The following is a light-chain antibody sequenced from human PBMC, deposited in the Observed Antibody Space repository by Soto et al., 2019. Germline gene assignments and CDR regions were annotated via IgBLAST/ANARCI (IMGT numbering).Light chain of an antibody. CDR3: QQYNNWPVT. J-gene: IGKJ1*01. CDR2: GAS. Sequence: EVAITQSPTTLSVSPGERATLSCRASQSVSSNLAWYQQKPGQAPRLLIYGASTRATAIPARFSGSGSGTEFTLTISSLQSEDFAVYYCQQYNNWPVTFGQGAKVDI. V-gene: IGKV3-15*01. CDR1: QSVSSN.